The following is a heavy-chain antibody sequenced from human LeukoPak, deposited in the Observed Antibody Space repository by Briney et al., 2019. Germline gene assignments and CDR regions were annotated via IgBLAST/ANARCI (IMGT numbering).Heavy chain of an antibody. CDR2: INHSGST. V-gene: IGHV4-34*01. J-gene: IGHJ5*02. D-gene: IGHD3-9*01. CDR1: GGSISSYY. CDR3: ARAGGRVLTGYYTRWFDP. Sequence: PSETLSLTCTVSGGSISSYYWSWIRQPPGKGLEWIGEINHSGSTNYDPSLKSRVTISVDTSKNQFSLKLSSVTAADTAVYYCARAGGRVLTGYYTRWFDPWGQGTLVTVSS.